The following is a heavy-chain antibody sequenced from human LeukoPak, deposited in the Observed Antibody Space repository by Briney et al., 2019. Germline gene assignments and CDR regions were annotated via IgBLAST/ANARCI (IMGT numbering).Heavy chain of an antibody. V-gene: IGHV3-74*01. D-gene: IGHD3-3*01. CDR1: GFTFSSYL. Sequence: GGSLRLSCAASGFTFSSYLMHWVRQAPGKGLVWVSRINSDGSSTSYADSVKGRFTISRDNAKNTLYLQMNSLRAEDTAVYYCARVSFGVESDAFDIWGQGTMVTVSS. CDR2: INSDGSST. CDR3: ARVSFGVESDAFDI. J-gene: IGHJ3*02.